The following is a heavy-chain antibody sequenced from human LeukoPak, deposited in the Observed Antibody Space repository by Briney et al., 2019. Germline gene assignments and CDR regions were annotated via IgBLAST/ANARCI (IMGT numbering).Heavy chain of an antibody. J-gene: IGHJ4*02. Sequence: TLSLTCAVSGGSISSGGYSWSWIRQPPGKGLEWIGYIYHSGSTYYNPSLKSRVTISVDRSKNQFSLKLSSVTAADTAVYYCAREGYYDSSGYYASAFDYWGQGTLVTVSS. CDR1: GGSISSGGYS. V-gene: IGHV4-30-2*01. CDR3: AREGYYDSSGYYASAFDY. CDR2: IYHSGST. D-gene: IGHD3-22*01.